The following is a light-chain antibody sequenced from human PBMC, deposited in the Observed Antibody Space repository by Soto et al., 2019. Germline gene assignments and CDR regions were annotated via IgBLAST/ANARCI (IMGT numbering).Light chain of an antibody. CDR1: QSISSRY. CDR2: ETS. V-gene: IGKV3D-20*01. Sequence: EIVLTQSPATLSLSPGARATLSCGASQSISSRYLAWYQQKPGLAPRLLIYETSNRATGIPDRFSGSGSWTEFTLTISRLEHEDFAVYYCQHYDTSPLGTFGQGTKVEIK. CDR3: QHYDTSPLGT. J-gene: IGKJ1*01.